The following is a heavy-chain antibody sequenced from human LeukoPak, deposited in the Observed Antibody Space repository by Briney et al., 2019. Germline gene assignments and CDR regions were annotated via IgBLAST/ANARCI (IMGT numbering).Heavy chain of an antibody. Sequence: PGGSLRLSCAASGFTFSSYAMSWVRQAPGKGLEWVSAISGSGGSTYYADSVKGRFTISRDNSKNTLYLQMNSLRAEDTAVYYCATFVVVVAATSYYFDYWGQGTLVTVSS. CDR3: ATFVVVVAATSYYFDY. V-gene: IGHV3-23*01. CDR2: ISGSGGST. J-gene: IGHJ4*02. CDR1: GFTFSSYA. D-gene: IGHD2-15*01.